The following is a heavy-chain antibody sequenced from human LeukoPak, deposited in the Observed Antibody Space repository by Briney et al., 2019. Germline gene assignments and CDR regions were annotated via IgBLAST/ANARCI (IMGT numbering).Heavy chain of an antibody. V-gene: IGHV3-74*01. J-gene: IGHJ4*02. CDR2: INSDGSST. Sequence: GGSLRLSCAASGFTFSSYWMHWVRQAPGKGLVWVSRINSDGSSTSYADSVKGRFTISRDNAKNSLYLQMNSLRAEDTAIYYCASGTYYKTNYFDYWGQGTLVTVSS. D-gene: IGHD1-26*01. CDR3: ASGTYYKTNYFDY. CDR1: GFTFSSYW.